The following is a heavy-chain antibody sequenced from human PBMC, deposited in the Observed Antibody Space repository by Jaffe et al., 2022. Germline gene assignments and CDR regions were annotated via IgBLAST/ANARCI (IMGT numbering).Heavy chain of an antibody. CDR2: IRYDGSNK. Sequence: QVQLVESGGGVVQPGGSLRLSCAASGFTFSSYGMHWVRQAPGKGLEWVAFIRYDGSNKYYADSVKGRFTISRDNSKNTLYLQMNSLRAEDTAVYYCAKAVKSGGYDMNDAFDIWGQGTMVTVSS. D-gene: IGHD5-12*01. CDR3: AKAVKSGGYDMNDAFDI. V-gene: IGHV3-30*02. CDR1: GFTFSSYG. J-gene: IGHJ3*02.